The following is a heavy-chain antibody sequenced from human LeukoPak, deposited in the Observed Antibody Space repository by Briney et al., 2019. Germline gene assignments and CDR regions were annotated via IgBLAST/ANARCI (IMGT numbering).Heavy chain of an antibody. V-gene: IGHV1-69*04. CDR2: IIPILGIA. CDR3: AGVAGARGWFDP. CDR1: GGTFSSYA. Sequence: SVHVSCKASGGTFSSYAIHGVRPAPARGLEWMGRIIPILGIAHNARRFRGRVTITADKSTSTAYMELSSLRSEDTAVYYCAGVAGARGWFDPWGQGTLVTVSS. D-gene: IGHD6-19*01. J-gene: IGHJ5*02.